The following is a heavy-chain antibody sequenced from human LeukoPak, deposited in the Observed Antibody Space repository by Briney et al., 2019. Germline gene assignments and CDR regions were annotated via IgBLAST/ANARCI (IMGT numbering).Heavy chain of an antibody. J-gene: IGHJ4*02. CDR2: ISSNGDST. CDR1: GFSFNTYA. V-gene: IGHV3-64*01. CDR3: VRDSGGDAYNDYFDS. D-gene: IGHD5-24*01. Sequence: GGSLRLSCAASGFSFNTYAMHWARQAPGKGLEYVSAISSNGDSTYYANPVKGRFTISRDNSKKTLFLQMGSLRAEDMAVYYCVRDSGGDAYNDYFDSWGQGTLVTVSS.